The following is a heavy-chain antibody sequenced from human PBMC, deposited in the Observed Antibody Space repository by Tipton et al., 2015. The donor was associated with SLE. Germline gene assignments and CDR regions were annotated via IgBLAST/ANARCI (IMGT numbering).Heavy chain of an antibody. Sequence: TLSLTCTVSGVSISSHYWSWIRQPPGKGLEWIGYIYYSGSTKYNPSLKSRVTISVDTSKNQFSLKLSSVTAADTAVYYCARFTIFGVVIGNRGMDVWGQGTTVTVSS. CDR2: IYYSGST. CDR1: GVSISSHY. CDR3: ARFTIFGVVIGNRGMDV. V-gene: IGHV4-59*11. D-gene: IGHD3-3*01. J-gene: IGHJ6*02.